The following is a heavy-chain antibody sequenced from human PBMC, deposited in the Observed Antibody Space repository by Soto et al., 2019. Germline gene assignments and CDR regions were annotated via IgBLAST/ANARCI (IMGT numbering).Heavy chain of an antibody. Sequence: EVQLLESGGGLVQPGGSLRLSCAASGFTFSTYAMNWVRQAPGKGLEWVSGISGSGVSTYYADSVKGRFTVSRDNSKNTRYRQMNSLRAEDTAVFYCAKERGSGWSFDYWGQGTLVTVSS. CDR2: ISGSGVST. CDR3: AKERGSGWSFDY. J-gene: IGHJ4*02. D-gene: IGHD6-19*01. V-gene: IGHV3-23*01. CDR1: GFTFSTYA.